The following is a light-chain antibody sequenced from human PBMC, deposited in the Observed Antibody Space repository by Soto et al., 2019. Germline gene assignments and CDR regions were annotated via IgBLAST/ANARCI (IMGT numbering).Light chain of an antibody. CDR1: QSVSSY. CDR2: DAS. J-gene: IGKJ2*01. Sequence: EIVLTQSPATLSLSPGERATLSCRASQSVSSYLAWYQQKPGQAPRLLIYDASNKATGIPARFSGSGSGTDFTLTNSSLEPEDVAVYYCQQRSNWPPVYTFGQGTKLEIK. CDR3: QQRSNWPPVYT. V-gene: IGKV3-11*01.